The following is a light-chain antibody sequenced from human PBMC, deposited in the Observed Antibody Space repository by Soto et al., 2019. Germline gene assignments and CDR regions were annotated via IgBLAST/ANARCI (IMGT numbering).Light chain of an antibody. V-gene: IGLV1-40*01. CDR1: SSNIGAGYD. J-gene: IGLJ1*01. Sequence: QSVLTQPPSVSGAPGQRVTISCTGSSSNIGAGYDVHWYQQVPGTAPKLLIYGNNNRPSGVPDRFSGSKSGTSASLAITRLQAEDEADYYCQSYDISLHNYVFGTGTKLTVL. CDR2: GNN. CDR3: QSYDISLHNYV.